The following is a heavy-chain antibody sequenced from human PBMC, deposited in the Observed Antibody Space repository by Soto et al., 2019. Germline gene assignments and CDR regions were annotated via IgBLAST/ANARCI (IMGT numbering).Heavy chain of an antibody. D-gene: IGHD4-17*01. CDR2: ISYDGSNK. CDR1: GFTFSSYG. J-gene: IGHJ4*02. Sequence: QVQLVESGGGVVQPGRSLRLSCAASGFTFSSYGMHWVRQAPGKGLEWVAVISYDGSNKYYADSVKGRFTISRDNSKNTLYLQTNSLRAEDTAVYYCAKVALRVTTAPLDYWGQGTLVTVSS. V-gene: IGHV3-30*18. CDR3: AKVALRVTTAPLDY.